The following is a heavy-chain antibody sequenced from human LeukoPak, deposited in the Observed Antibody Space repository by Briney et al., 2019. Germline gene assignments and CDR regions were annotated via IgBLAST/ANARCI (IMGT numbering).Heavy chain of an antibody. CDR2: IYPGDSDT. Sequence: GESLKISCKGSGYSFTSYWIGWVRQLPGKGLEWMGIIYPGDSDTRYSPSFHGQVTISADKSISTAYLQWSSLKASYTAMYYCATGGLRFLEWLSPQFDYWGQGTLATVSS. D-gene: IGHD3-3*01. J-gene: IGHJ4*02. CDR1: GYSFTSYW. CDR3: ATGGLRFLEWLSPQFDY. V-gene: IGHV5-51*01.